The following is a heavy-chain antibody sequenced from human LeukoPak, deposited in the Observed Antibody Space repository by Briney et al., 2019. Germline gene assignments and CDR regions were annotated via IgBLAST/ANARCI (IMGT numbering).Heavy chain of an antibody. CDR1: GFTFSSYS. D-gene: IGHD4-17*01. CDR3: ARVGVTVTDYFDY. CDR2: ISSSSSTI. Sequence: PGGSLRLSCAASGFTFSSYSMNWVRQAPGKGLEWVSFISSSSSTIYYADSVKGRFTISRDNAKNSLYLQMNSLRAEDTAVYYCARVGVTVTDYFDYWGQGTLVTVSS. J-gene: IGHJ4*02. V-gene: IGHV3-48*01.